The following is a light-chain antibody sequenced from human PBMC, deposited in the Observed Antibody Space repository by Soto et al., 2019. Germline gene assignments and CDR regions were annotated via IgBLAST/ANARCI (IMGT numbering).Light chain of an antibody. CDR3: RSYTTSSTWV. J-gene: IGLJ3*02. Sequence: QSALTQPASVSGSPGQSITISCTGTSSYVGGYNYVSWYQQHPGKAPKLMIYEVTNRPSGVSDRFSGSKSGNTAYLTISGLQAEDEADYYCRSYTTSSTWVFGGGTKLTVL. V-gene: IGLV2-14*01. CDR1: SSYVGGYNY. CDR2: EVT.